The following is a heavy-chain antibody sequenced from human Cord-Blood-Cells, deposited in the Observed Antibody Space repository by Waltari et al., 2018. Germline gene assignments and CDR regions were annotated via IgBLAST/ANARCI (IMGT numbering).Heavy chain of an antibody. CDR1: GYTLPDLS. D-gene: IGHD6-19*01. V-gene: IGHV1-24*01. J-gene: IGHJ3*02. CDR3: ATLWLGGDRGAFDI. CDR2: FDPEDGET. Sequence: QAQLVQSGAEVKKPGASVKVSCKVSGYTLPDLSMHWVRQAPGKGLEWMGGFDPEDGETIYAQKFQGRVTMTEDTSTDTAYMELSSLRSEDTAVYYCATLWLGGDRGAFDIWGQGTMVTVSS.